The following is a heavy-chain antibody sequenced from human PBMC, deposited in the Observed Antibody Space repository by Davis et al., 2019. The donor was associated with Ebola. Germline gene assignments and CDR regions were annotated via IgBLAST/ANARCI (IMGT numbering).Heavy chain of an antibody. Sequence: AASVKVSCKVSGYTLTELSVHWVRQAPGKGLEWVANIKQDGSEKYYVDSVKGRFTISRDNAKNSLYLQMNSLRAEDTAVYFCARGGVAYSDLDYWGQGTLVAVSS. CDR3: ARGGVAYSDLDY. J-gene: IGHJ4*02. V-gene: IGHV3-7*03. CDR1: GYTLTELS. D-gene: IGHD2-21*01. CDR2: IKQDGSEK.